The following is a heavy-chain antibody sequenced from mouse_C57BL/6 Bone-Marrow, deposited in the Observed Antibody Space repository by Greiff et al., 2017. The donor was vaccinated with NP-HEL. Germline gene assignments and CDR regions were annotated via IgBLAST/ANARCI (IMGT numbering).Heavy chain of an antibody. CDR3: ARSPYYYGNY. D-gene: IGHD1-1*01. CDR2: FNSSSGYT. Sequence: QVQLQQSGAELAKPGASVKLSCKASGYTFTSFWMHWVTQRPGQGLVWIGYFNSSSGYTKYYQNFKDKATLTADKASSTAYMQLSSLTYEDTAVNYCARSPYYYGNYWGQGTTLTVSS. V-gene: IGHV1-7*01. CDR1: GYTFTSFW. J-gene: IGHJ2*01.